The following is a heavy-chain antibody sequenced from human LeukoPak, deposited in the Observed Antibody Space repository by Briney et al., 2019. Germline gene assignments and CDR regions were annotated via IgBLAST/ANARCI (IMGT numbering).Heavy chain of an antibody. Sequence: GGSLRLSCAASGFTFSSYAMNWARQAPGKGLEWVSAIGRSGGDTYYPDSVEGRFTISRDNSKNTLSLQMNSLRAEDTAVYYCAKESPGAFDYWGQGILVTVSS. CDR3: AKESPGAFDY. CDR2: IGRSGGDT. CDR1: GFTFSSYA. J-gene: IGHJ4*02. D-gene: IGHD2-8*02. V-gene: IGHV3-23*01.